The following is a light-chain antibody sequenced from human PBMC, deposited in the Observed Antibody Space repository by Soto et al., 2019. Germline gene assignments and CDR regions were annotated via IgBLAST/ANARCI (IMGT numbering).Light chain of an antibody. CDR3: QHSYSTPRT. V-gene: IGKV1-5*03. J-gene: IGKJ1*01. CDR2: QAS. CDR1: QNIRTW. Sequence: DIQMTQSPSTLSASVGDRVTMTCRASQNIRTWLAWYQQKPGKAPRLLMYQASSLKSGVPSRFSGSGSGTEFTLTISSLRPEDFATYYCQHSYSTPRTFGQGTKVDI.